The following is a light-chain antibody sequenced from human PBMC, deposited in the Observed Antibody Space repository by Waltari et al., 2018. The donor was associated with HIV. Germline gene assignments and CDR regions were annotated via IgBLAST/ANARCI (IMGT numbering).Light chain of an antibody. V-gene: IGKV2-30*01. Sequence: EVLMTQSPLSLAVAVGQPASTSCKSTQSLLYIDGHPYLFCFQLRPGQSPRRLIYKVSYRDSGVPRRFSGSGAGTEFTLSITRVEAEDAGLYFCMQVRYWPHTFGQGTNLQV. CDR3: MQVRYWPHT. CDR1: QSLLYIDGHPY. CDR2: KVS. J-gene: IGKJ2*01.